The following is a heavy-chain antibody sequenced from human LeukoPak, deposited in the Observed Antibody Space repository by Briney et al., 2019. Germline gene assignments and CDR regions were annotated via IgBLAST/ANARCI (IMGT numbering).Heavy chain of an antibody. Sequence: PGGSLRLSCEASGFTFSSYSMNWVRQAPGKGLEWVSYISSSSSTIYYADSVKGRFTIPRDNAKNSLYLQMNSLRAEDTAVYYCARDHHRRLYDSQARDTFDIWGQGTMVTVSS. CDR2: ISSSSSTI. D-gene: IGHD3-22*01. J-gene: IGHJ3*02. CDR1: GFTFSSYS. CDR3: ARDHHRRLYDSQARDTFDI. V-gene: IGHV3-48*01.